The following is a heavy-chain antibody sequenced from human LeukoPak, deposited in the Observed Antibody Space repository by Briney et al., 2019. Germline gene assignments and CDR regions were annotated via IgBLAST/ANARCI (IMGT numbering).Heavy chain of an antibody. CDR1: GFTFSSYA. V-gene: IGHV3-23*01. Sequence: GGSLRLSCAASGFTFSSYAMSWVRQAPGKWLEWVSAISGSGGSTYYADSVKGRFTISRDNSKNTLYLQMNSLRAEDTAVYYCAKASGGLPLYYFDYWGQGTLVTVSS. CDR3: AKASGGLPLYYFDY. D-gene: IGHD4-23*01. CDR2: ISGSGGST. J-gene: IGHJ4*02.